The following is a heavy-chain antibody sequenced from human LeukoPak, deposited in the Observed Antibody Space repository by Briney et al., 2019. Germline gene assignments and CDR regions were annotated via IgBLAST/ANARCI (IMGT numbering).Heavy chain of an antibody. CDR1: GGSISSYY. D-gene: IGHD3-22*01. CDR2: IYYSGST. Sequence: SETLSLTCTVSGGSISSYYWSWIRQPPGKGLEWIGYIYYSGSTNYNPSLKSRITISVDTSKNQFSLKLISVTAADTAVYYCARGQFDSSGYYYGFDYWGQGTLVTVSS. CDR3: ARGQFDSSGYYYGFDY. V-gene: IGHV4-59*01. J-gene: IGHJ4*02.